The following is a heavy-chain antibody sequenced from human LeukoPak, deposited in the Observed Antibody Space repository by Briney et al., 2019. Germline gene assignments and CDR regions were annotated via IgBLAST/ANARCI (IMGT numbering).Heavy chain of an antibody. J-gene: IGHJ4*02. V-gene: IGHV4-61*02. CDR2: IYTSGST. CDR3: ARGITGTTIGY. D-gene: IGHD1-7*01. Sequence: SETLSLTCTVSGGSISSGSYYWSWIRQPAGKGLEWIGRIYTSGSTNYNPSLKSRVTISVDTSKNQFSLKLSSVTAADTAVYYCARGITGTTIGYWGQGTLVTVSS. CDR1: GGSISSGSYY.